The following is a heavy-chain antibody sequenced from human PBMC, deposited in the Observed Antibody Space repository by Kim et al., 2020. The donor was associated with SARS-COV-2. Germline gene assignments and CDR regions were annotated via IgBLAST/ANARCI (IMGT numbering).Heavy chain of an antibody. V-gene: IGHV3-48*03. Sequence: GGSLRLSCAASGFTFSSYEMNWVRQAPGKGLEWVSYISSSGSTIYYADSVKGRFTISRDNAKNSLYLQMNSLRAEDTAVYYCATRYYYDSSGYYHFDYWGQGTLVTVSS. CDR2: ISSSGSTI. CDR1: GFTFSSYE. J-gene: IGHJ4*02. D-gene: IGHD3-22*01. CDR3: ATRYYYDSSGYYHFDY.